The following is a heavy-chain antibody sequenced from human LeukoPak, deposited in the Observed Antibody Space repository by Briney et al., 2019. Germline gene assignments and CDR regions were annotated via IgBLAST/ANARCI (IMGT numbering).Heavy chain of an antibody. CDR3: AREGASMTEAETYFFDN. J-gene: IGHJ4*02. CDR1: GFIFTNYA. Sequence: PGGSLRLSCAASGFIFTNYAMHWVRQAPGKGLEWVAIISYDGSNKYYADSVKGRFTLSRDNSKKTMFLQMNNLRHEDTAVYFCAREGASMTEAETYFFDNWGQGTLVTVSS. D-gene: IGHD2/OR15-2a*01. CDR2: ISYDGSNK. V-gene: IGHV3-30-3*01.